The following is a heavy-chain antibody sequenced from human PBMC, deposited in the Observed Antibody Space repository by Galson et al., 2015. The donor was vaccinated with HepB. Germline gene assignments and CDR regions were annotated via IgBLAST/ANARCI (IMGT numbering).Heavy chain of an antibody. D-gene: IGHD3-3*01. CDR2: ISAYNGNT. CDR1: GYTFTSYG. CDR3: ARPSGYHTLDAFDI. Sequence: SVKVSCKASGYTFTSYGISWVRQAPGQGLEWMGWISAYNGNTNYAQKLQGRVTMTTDTSTSTAYMELRSLRSDDTAVYYCARPSGYHTLDAFDIWGQGTMVTVSS. J-gene: IGHJ3*02. V-gene: IGHV1-18*04.